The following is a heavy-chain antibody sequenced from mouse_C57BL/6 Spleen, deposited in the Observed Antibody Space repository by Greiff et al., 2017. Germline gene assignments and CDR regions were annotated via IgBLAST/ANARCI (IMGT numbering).Heavy chain of an antibody. CDR1: GYTFTSYW. CDR2: INPSNGGT. V-gene: IGHV1-53*01. J-gene: IGHJ2*01. CDR3: ARSRFDLGRSYFDY. D-gene: IGHD4-1*01. Sequence: QVQLQQPGTELVKPGASVKLSCKASGYTFTSYWMHWVKQRPGQGLEWIGNINPSNGGTNYNEKFKSKATLTVDKSSSTAYMQLSSLTSEDSAVXYCARSRFDLGRSYFDYWGQGTTLTVSS.